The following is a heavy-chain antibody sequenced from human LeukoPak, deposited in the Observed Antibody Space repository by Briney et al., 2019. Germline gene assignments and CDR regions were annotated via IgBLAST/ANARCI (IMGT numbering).Heavy chain of an antibody. V-gene: IGHV3-21*01. Sequence: GGSLRLSCAASGFTFSSYSMNWVRQAPGKGLEWVSSISSSSSYIYYADSVKGRFTISRDNAKNSLYLQMNSLRAEDTAVYYCAREYQLRYFDYSGGSDYWGQGTLVTVSS. D-gene: IGHD3-9*01. CDR2: ISSSSSYI. J-gene: IGHJ4*02. CDR3: AREYQLRYFDYSGGSDY. CDR1: GFTFSSYS.